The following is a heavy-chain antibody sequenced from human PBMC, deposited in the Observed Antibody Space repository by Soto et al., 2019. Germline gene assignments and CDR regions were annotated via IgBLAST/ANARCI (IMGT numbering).Heavy chain of an antibody. CDR3: ARDSTRLTIFGEVDSFDY. V-gene: IGHV1-18*04. CDR2: ISAYNGNT. J-gene: IGHJ4*02. D-gene: IGHD3-3*01. Sequence: ASVKVSCKASGYTFTSYGISWVRQAPGQGLEWMGWISAYNGNTNYAQKLQGRVTMTTDTSTSTAYMELRSLRSDDTAVYYCARDSTRLTIFGEVDSFDYWGQGTLVTVSS. CDR1: GYTFTSYG.